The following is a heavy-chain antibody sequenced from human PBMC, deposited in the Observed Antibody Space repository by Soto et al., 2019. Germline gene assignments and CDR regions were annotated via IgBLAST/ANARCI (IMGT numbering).Heavy chain of an antibody. Sequence: PSETLSLTCTVSGGSISSYYWSWIRQPAGKGLEWIGRIYTSGSTNYNPSLKSRVTMSVDTSKNQFSLKLSSVTAADTAVYYCARDLTNRAVAPVYFDYWGQGTLVTVSS. CDR1: GGSISSYY. CDR2: IYTSGST. V-gene: IGHV4-4*07. J-gene: IGHJ4*02. CDR3: ARDLTNRAVAPVYFDY. D-gene: IGHD6-19*01.